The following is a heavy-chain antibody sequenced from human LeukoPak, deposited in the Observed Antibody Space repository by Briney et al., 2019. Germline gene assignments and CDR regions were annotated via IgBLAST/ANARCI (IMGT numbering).Heavy chain of an antibody. CDR1: GFTFDDYA. CDR3: ARDSSEFQWLARGGYFDY. Sequence: PGRSLRLSCAASGFTFDDYAMHWVRQAPGKGLEWVSAISGSGGSTYYADSVKGRFTISRDNSKNTLYLQMNSLRAEDTAVYYCARDSSEFQWLARGGYFDYWGQGTLVTVSS. J-gene: IGHJ4*02. D-gene: IGHD6-19*01. V-gene: IGHV3-23*01. CDR2: ISGSGGST.